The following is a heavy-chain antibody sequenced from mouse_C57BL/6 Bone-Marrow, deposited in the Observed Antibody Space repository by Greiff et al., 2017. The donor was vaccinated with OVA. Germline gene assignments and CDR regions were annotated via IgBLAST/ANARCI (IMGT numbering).Heavy chain of an antibody. CDR3: AREVLYFDY. CDR1: GYSITSGYY. V-gene: IGHV3-6*01. Sequence: ESGPGLVKPSQSLSLTCSVTGYSITSGYYWNWIRQFPGNKLEWLGYISYDGSNNYNPSLKNRISITRDTSKNQFFLKLNSVTTEDTATYYCAREVLYFDYWGRGTTLTVSS. J-gene: IGHJ2*01. CDR2: ISYDGSN.